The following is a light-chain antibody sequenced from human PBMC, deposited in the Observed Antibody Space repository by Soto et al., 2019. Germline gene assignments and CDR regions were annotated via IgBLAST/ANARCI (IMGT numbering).Light chain of an antibody. CDR3: QKYSSVIT. CDR1: QGVSNF. J-gene: IGKJ5*01. CDR2: AAS. Sequence: DIQMTQSPSSLSASVGDRVTITCRASQGVSNFLAWYQQKPAKVPKRLISAASTLQSAVPSRFSGSGSGTDFTLTSTSLQAEDVETYYWQKYSSVITFGQGTRLEIK. V-gene: IGKV1-27*01.